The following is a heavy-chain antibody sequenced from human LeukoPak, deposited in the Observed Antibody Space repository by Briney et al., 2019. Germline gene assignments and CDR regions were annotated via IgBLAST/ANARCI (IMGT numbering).Heavy chain of an antibody. J-gene: IGHJ4*02. D-gene: IGHD2-2*01. CDR1: GFTFSDYY. V-gene: IGHV3-7*04. CDR3: ARGGSSTGFDY. CDR2: IKQDGSEK. Sequence: GGSLRLSCAASGFTFSDYYMSWVRQAPGKGLEWVANIKQDGSEKYYVDSVKGRFTISRDNAKNSLYLQMNSLRAEDTAVYYCARGGSSTGFDYWGQGTLVTVSS.